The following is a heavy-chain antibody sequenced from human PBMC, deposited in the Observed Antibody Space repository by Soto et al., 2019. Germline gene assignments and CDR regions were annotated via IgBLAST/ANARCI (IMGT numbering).Heavy chain of an antibody. V-gene: IGHV3-23*01. D-gene: IGHD3-22*01. CDR1: GFTFSDYA. CDR3: ATSQDRYDSTGYYF. Sequence: GGSLRLSCEVSGFTFSDYAMSWVRQAPGKGLEWVSGISGSGRNTYYADSVKGRFTISRDKSKDAMFLQMNSLRVEDTAIYYCATSQDRYDSTGYYFWGQGTLVTVSS. J-gene: IGHJ4*02. CDR2: ISGSGRNT.